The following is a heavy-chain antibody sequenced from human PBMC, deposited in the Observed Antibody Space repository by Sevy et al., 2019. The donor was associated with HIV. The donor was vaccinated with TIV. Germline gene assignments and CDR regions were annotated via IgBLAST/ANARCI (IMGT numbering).Heavy chain of an antibody. J-gene: IGHJ4*02. D-gene: IGHD6-13*01. V-gene: IGHV3-30*02. CDR3: AKNTAAAGAGGFDY. CDR2: IQYDGNDK. CDR1: RFIFNDYG. Sequence: GGSLRLSCAASRFIFNDYGMHRVRQAPGKGLEWVAFIQYDGNDKYYADSMRGRFTISRDNSKNMLFLQMNSLRSEDTAMYYCAKNTAAAGAGGFDYWGQGTLVTVSS.